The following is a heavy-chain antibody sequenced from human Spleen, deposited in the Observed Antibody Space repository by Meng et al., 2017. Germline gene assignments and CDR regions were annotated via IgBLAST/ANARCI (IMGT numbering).Heavy chain of an antibody. V-gene: IGHV4-38-2*02. CDR2: IYHSGST. CDR3: ARSQWLVNNWFDP. J-gene: IGHJ5*02. Sequence: GSLRLSCTVSGYSISSGYYWGWIRQPPGKGREWIGSIYHSGSTYYNPSLKSRVTISVDTSKNQFSLKLSSVTAADTAVYYCARSQWLVNNWFDPWGQGTLVTVSS. D-gene: IGHD6-19*01. CDR1: GYSISSGYY.